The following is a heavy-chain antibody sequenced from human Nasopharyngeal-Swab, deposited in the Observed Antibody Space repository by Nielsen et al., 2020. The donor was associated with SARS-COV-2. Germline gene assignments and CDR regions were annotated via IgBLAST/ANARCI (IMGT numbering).Heavy chain of an antibody. V-gene: IGHV3-23*01. CDR3: ATEGGSTDFNY. J-gene: IGHJ4*02. D-gene: IGHD3-16*01. Sequence: GESLKISCAASGFTFSSYAMSWVRQAPGKGLEWVSAISGSGGSTYYANSVKGRFSISRDNSRNTLYLHVNSLTTDDTGIFYCATEGGSTDFNYWGQGTLVTVSS. CDR2: ISGSGGST. CDR1: GFTFSSYA.